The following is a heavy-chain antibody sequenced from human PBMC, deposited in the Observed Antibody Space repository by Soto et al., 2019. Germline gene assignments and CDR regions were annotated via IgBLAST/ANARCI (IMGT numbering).Heavy chain of an antibody. CDR1: GFTFSSYA. CDR3: AKDYSSGSKAYYYYGMDV. CDR2: ISGSGGST. Sequence: GGSLRLSCAASGFTFSSYAMSWVRQAPGKVLEWVSAISGSGGSTYYADSVKGRFTISRDNSKNTLDLQMNSLRAEDTAVYYCAKDYSSGSKAYYYYGMDVGGQGTTVTVSS. D-gene: IGHD6-19*01. J-gene: IGHJ6*02. V-gene: IGHV3-23*01.